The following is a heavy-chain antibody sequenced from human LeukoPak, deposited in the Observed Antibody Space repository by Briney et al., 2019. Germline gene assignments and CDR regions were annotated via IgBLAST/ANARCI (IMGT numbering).Heavy chain of an antibody. J-gene: IGHJ5*02. Sequence: GALRLSCAASGFTFSSYAMHWVRQAPGKGLEWVAVISYDGSNKYYADSVKGRFTISRDNSKNTLYLQMNSLRAEDTAVYYCARGGYYGSGNDFRFDPWGQGTLVTVSS. CDR3: ARGGYYGSGNDFRFDP. V-gene: IGHV3-30*04. D-gene: IGHD3-10*01. CDR1: GFTFSSYA. CDR2: ISYDGSNK.